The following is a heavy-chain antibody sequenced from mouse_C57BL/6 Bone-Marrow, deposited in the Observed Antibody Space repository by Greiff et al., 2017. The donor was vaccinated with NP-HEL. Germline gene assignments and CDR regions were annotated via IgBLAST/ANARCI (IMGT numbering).Heavy chain of an antibody. CDR1: GYTFTSYL. CDR3: ARYCYGSSSFAY. V-gene: IGHV1-72*01. CDR2: IDPNSGGT. J-gene: IGHJ2*01. Sequence: QVQLQQPGAELVKPGASVKMSCKASGYTFTSYLMHWVKQRHGRGLEWIGRIDPNSGGTKYNEKFKSKATLTVDKPSSTAYMQLNSLTSEDSAVYFCARYCYGSSSFAYWGQGTTLTVSS. D-gene: IGHD1-1*01.